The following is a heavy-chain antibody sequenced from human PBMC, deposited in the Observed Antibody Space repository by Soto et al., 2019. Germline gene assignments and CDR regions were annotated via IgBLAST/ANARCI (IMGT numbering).Heavy chain of an antibody. CDR2: ISGSGQTT. Sequence: GGFLRLSCAASGFTFSSYSLSWLRQAPGKGLEWVSGISGSGQTTHYRDSVKGRFTISRDNFRNTLYLQVNSLRADDTAVYFCAKSRGDSWTTYFFDYWGQGALVTVSS. J-gene: IGHJ4*02. CDR1: GFTFSSYS. CDR3: AKSRGDSWTTYFFDY. V-gene: IGHV3-23*01. D-gene: IGHD4-4*01.